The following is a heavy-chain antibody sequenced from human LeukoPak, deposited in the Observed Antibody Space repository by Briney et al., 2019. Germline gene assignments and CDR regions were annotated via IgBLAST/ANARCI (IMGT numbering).Heavy chain of an antibody. CDR3: AGVGSGCFDY. Sequence: TSETLSLTCAVSGYSITSSYYWGWIRQPPGNGLEWLATISHSENTYYNPSLKGRLTVSLDTSKHQFSLKLSAVAAADTSVYYCAGVGSGCFDYWGQGTRVTVSS. V-gene: IGHV4-38-2*01. CDR2: ISHSENT. D-gene: IGHD1-26*01. CDR1: GYSITSSYY. J-gene: IGHJ4*02.